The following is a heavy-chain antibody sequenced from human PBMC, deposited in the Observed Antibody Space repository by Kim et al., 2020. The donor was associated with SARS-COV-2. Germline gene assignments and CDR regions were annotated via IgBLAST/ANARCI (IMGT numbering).Heavy chain of an antibody. CDR3: ARGAAMVFDY. V-gene: IGHV1-3*01. CDR2: NT. D-gene: IGHD5-18*01. J-gene: IGHJ4*02. Sequence: NTKYSQKFRGRVTVTSDTSASTAYMELSSLRSDDTAVYYCARGAAMVFDYWGQGTLVTVSS.